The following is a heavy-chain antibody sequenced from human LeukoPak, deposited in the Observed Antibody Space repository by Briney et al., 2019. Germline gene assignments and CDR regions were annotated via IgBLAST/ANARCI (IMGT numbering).Heavy chain of an antibody. Sequence: SVKVSCKASGGTFSSYAISWVRQAPGQGLEWMGRIIPILGIANYAQKFQGRVTITADKSTSTAYMELSSLRSEDTAVYYCARDRLQNQLRFCFDPWGQGTLVTVSS. CDR3: ARDRLQNQLRFCFDP. J-gene: IGHJ5*02. CDR1: GGTFSSYA. D-gene: IGHD2-21*02. V-gene: IGHV1-69*04. CDR2: IIPILGIA.